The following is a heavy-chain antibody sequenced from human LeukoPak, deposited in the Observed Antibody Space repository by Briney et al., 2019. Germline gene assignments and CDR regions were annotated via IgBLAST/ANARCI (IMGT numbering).Heavy chain of an antibody. CDR1: GFTVSSNY. CDR2: IYSGGST. Sequence: GGSLRLSCAASGFTVSSNYMSWVRQAPGKGLEWVSVIYSGGSTYYADSVKGRFTISRDNSKNTLYLQMNSLRAEDTAVYYCARDLQGYYGMDVWGQGTTVTVSS. CDR3: ARDLQGYYGMDV. J-gene: IGHJ6*02. V-gene: IGHV3-66*01.